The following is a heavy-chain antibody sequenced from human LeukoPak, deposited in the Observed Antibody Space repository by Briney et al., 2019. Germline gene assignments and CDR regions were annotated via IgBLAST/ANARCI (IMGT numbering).Heavy chain of an antibody. CDR2: IYYSGST. D-gene: IGHD3-10*01. J-gene: IGHJ4*02. Sequence: SQTLSLTCTVSGGSISSGDYYWSWIRQPPGKGLEWIGYIYYSGSTYYNPSLKSRVTISVDTSKNQFSLKLSSVTAADTAVYYCARKENVYYYFDYWGQGTLVTVSS. CDR3: ARKENVYYYFDY. V-gene: IGHV4-30-4*01. CDR1: GGSISSGDYY.